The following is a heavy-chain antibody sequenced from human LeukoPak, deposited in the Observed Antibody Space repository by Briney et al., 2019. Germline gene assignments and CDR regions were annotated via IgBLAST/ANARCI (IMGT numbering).Heavy chain of an antibody. Sequence: KPSETLSLTCTVSSGSISSYYWSWIRQPPGKGLEWIGSIYYSGSTNYNPSLKSRVTISVDTSKNQFSLKLNSVTDADTAVYYCARAGYYDSSGYLWLDYWGQGTLVTVSS. CDR3: ARAGYYDSSGYLWLDY. D-gene: IGHD3-22*01. CDR2: IYYSGST. CDR1: SGSISSYY. V-gene: IGHV4-59*01. J-gene: IGHJ4*02.